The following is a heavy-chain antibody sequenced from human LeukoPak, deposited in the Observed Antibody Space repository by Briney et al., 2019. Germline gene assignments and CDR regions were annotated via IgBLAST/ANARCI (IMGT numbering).Heavy chain of an antibody. V-gene: IGHV3-21*01. CDR2: ISSSSYI. J-gene: IGHJ6*02. CDR3: ARDSDDYYYGMDV. D-gene: IGHD3-10*01. CDR1: GFTFSSYS. Sequence: GGSLRLSCAASGFTFSSYSMNWVRQAPGKGLEWVSSISSSSYIYYADSVKGRFTISRDNAKNSLYLQMNSLRAEDTAVYYCARDSDDYYYGMDVWGQGTTVTVSS.